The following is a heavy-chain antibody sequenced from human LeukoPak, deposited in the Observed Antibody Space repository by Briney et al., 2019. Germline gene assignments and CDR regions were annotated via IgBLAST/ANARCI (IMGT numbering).Heavy chain of an antibody. J-gene: IGHJ6*03. V-gene: IGHV4-34*01. D-gene: IGHD6-13*01. CDR3: ARGPPAAAGNFYYMDV. Sequence: SETLSLTCAVYGGSFSGYYWSWIRQPPGKGLEWIGEINHSGSTNYNPSLKSRVTISVDTSKNQFSLKLSSVTAADTAVYYCARGPPAAAGNFYYMDVWGKGTTVTVSS. CDR2: INHSGST. CDR1: GGSFSGYY.